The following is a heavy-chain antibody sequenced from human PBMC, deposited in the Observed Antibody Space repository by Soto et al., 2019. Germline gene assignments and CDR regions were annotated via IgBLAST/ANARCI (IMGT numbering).Heavy chain of an antibody. V-gene: IGHV1-18*01. CDR2: ISANNGNT. CDR3: ARGPIVVVPAANDYYYYYYYMDV. D-gene: IGHD2-2*01. Sequence: ASVKVSCKASGYTFTSYGISWVRQAPGQGLEWMGWISANNGNTNYAQKLQGRVTMTTDTSTSTAYMELSRLRSDDTAVYYCARGPIVVVPAANDYYYYYYYMDVWGKGTTVTVSS. J-gene: IGHJ6*03. CDR1: GYTFTSYG.